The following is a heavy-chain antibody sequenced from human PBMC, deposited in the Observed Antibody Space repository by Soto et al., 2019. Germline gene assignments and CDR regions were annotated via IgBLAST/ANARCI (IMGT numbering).Heavy chain of an antibody. CDR1: GGSINNYR. J-gene: IGHJ4*02. CDR2: IFSSGST. CDR3: VGGTMTTTAPFY. Sequence: SETLSLTCTVSGGSINNYRWSWIRQSAEKGLEWIGRIFSSGSTNYNPSLKSRLTMSVDTSNNQFSLRLTSVTAADTAVYYCVGGTMTTTAPFYWGPGTLVTVSS. V-gene: IGHV4-4*07. D-gene: IGHD1-1*01.